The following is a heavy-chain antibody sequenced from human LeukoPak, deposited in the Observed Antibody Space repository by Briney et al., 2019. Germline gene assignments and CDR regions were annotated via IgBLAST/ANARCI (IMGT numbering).Heavy chain of an antibody. D-gene: IGHD3-10*01. CDR1: GYSFTSYG. Sequence: HRASVQVSCKASGYSFTSYGINWVRPAPGQGLEWMGWINAHNGNTNYAQKIQGRITVTTDRSTSTAYLELRSLRSDDTAVYYCARETYYGSGNFSNWGQGTLVTVSS. CDR3: ARETYYGSGNFSN. J-gene: IGHJ4*02. CDR2: INAHNGNT. V-gene: IGHV1-18*01.